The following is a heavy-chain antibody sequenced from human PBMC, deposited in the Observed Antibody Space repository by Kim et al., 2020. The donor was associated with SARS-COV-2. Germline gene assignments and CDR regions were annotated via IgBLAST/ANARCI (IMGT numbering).Heavy chain of an antibody. J-gene: IGHJ3*02. CDR2: IIPIFGTA. D-gene: IGHD2-15*01. V-gene: IGHV1-69*05. CDR3: ASRPVVVVAATYDAFDI. Sequence: SVKVSCKASGGTFSRYAINWVRQAPGQGLEWMGGIIPIFGTANYAQKFQGRVTSTTDESTSTDYMELSSLRSEDTAVYYCASRPVVVVAATYDAFDIWGEGAIVTVSP. CDR1: GGTFSRYA.